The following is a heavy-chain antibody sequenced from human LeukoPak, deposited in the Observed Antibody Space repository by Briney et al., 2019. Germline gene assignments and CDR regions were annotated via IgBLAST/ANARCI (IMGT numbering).Heavy chain of an antibody. J-gene: IGHJ4*02. CDR2: ISYDGSNK. V-gene: IGHV3-30*19. D-gene: IGHD1-26*01. CDR1: GFSFKSYG. CDR3: ARDRGYSGSYPDY. Sequence: GGSLRLSCAASGFSFKSYGMHWIRQAPGKGLEWVAVISYDGSNKYYADSVKGRFTISRDNSKNTLYLQMNSLRAEDTAVYYCARDRGYSGSYPDYWGQGTLVTVSS.